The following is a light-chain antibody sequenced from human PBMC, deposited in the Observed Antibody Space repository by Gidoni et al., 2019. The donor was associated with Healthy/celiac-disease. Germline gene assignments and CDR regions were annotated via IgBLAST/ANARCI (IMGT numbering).Light chain of an antibody. V-gene: IGKV1-33*01. Sequence: DIQMTQSPSSLSAPVGDRVTITCQASQDISYYLNWCQQKPVKAPKLLIYDAFNLETRVPSRFSGSGSGADFTFTIISLQPEDIATYYCQQYDNLPLTFGGGTKVEIK. CDR3: QQYDNLPLT. CDR1: QDISYY. J-gene: IGKJ4*01. CDR2: DAF.